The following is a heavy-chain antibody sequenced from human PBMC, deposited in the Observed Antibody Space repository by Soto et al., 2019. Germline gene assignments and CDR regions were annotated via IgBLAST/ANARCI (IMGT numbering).Heavy chain of an antibody. CDR3: ARSWIHYTFDY. V-gene: IGHV4-59*01. CDR2: IYYSGST. J-gene: IGHJ4*02. Sequence: SETLSLTCTVSGGSISSYYWSWIRQPPGKGLEWIGYIYYSGSTNYNPSLKSRVTISVDTSKNQFSLKLSSVTAADTAVYYCARSWIHYTFDYWGQRTLVTVSS. D-gene: IGHD4-4*01. CDR1: GGSISSYY.